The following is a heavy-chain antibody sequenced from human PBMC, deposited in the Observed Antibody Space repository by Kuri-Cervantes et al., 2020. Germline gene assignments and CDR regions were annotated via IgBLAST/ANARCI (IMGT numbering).Heavy chain of an antibody. J-gene: IGHJ6*02. CDR1: GYTFTSYY. D-gene: IGHD3-3*01. CDR3: ARSAYYDFWSGYYSGYYYGMDV. V-gene: IGHV1-46*01. CDR2: INPSGGST. Sequence: ASVKVSCKASGYTFTSYYMHWVRQAPGQGLEWMGIINPSGGSTSYAQKFQGRVTMTRDTSTSTVYMELSSLRSEDTAAYYCARSAYYDFWSGYYSGYYYGMDVWGQGTTVTVSS.